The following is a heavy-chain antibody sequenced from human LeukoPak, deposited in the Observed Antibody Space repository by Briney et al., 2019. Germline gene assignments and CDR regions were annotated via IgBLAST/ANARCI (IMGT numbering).Heavy chain of an antibody. J-gene: IGHJ4*02. CDR2: IYNSGSS. CDR3: ARGDDYKSTLFDY. CDR1: GGSISSYY. D-gene: IGHD5-12*01. Sequence: SETLSLTYTVSGGSISSYYWSWIRQPPGKGLEWIGYIYNSGSSNYNPSLKSRVTISVDTSKKQFSLKLTSATAADTAVYYCARGDDYKSTLFDYWGQGTLVTVSS. V-gene: IGHV4-59*01.